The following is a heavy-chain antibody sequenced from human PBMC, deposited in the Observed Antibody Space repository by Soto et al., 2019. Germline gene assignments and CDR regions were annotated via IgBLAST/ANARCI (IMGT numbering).Heavy chain of an antibody. CDR1: GYTFTSYG. V-gene: IGHV1-18*01. CDR2: ISAYNGNT. CDR3: ARMAYYDFWSGRPFDY. D-gene: IGHD3-3*01. Sequence: GASVKVSCKASGYTFTSYGISRVRQAPGQGLEWMGWISAYNGNTDYAQKLQGRVTMTTDTSTSTAYMELRSLRSDDTAVYYCARMAYYDFWSGRPFDYWGQGTLVTVSS. J-gene: IGHJ4*02.